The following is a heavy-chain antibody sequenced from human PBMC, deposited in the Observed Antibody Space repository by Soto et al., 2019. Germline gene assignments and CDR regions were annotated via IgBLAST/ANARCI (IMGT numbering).Heavy chain of an antibody. V-gene: IGHV1-3*01. J-gene: IGHJ5*02. Sequence: ASVKVSCKASGYTFTSYVIDWVRQAPGQRLEWMGWINAGNGNTKYSQKFQGRVTITRDKSISTVYLQWSSLKASDTATYYCAGRRDFVTLLDPWGQGTLVTVSS. CDR3: AGRRDFVTLLDP. CDR1: GYTFTSYV. D-gene: IGHD3-9*01. CDR2: INAGNGNT.